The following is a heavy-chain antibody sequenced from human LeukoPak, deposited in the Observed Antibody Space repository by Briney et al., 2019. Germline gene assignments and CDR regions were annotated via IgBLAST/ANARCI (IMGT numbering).Heavy chain of an antibody. Sequence: SETLSLTCAVSGYSISSGYYWGWIRQPPGKGLEWIGSIYHSGSTYYNPSLESRVTISVDTSKNQISLKLSSVTAADTAVYYCARHRSIVATITDYWGQGTLVTVSS. J-gene: IGHJ4*02. V-gene: IGHV4-38-2*01. CDR2: IYHSGST. CDR3: ARHRSIVATITDY. CDR1: GYSISSGYY. D-gene: IGHD5-12*01.